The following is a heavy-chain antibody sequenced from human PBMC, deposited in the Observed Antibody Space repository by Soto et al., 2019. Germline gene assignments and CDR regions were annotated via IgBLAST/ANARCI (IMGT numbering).Heavy chain of an antibody. CDR1: GYLFTAHS. CDR2: VNPSGGST. V-gene: IGHV1-46*01. CDR3: AREENSSDGISYSEYFQR. Sequence: GSVKECCKASGYLFTAHSIHLVRQAPGQGLEWMGVVNPSGGSTNYAQKFQGRITMTRDTSTSTVYMDLSSLTSEDTAVNYCAREENSSDGISYSEYFQRWGRGTMVTVSS. D-gene: IGHD2-15*01. J-gene: IGHJ1*01.